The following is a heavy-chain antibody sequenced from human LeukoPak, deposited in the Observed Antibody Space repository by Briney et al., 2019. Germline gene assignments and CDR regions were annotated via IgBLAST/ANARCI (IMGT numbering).Heavy chain of an antibody. CDR2: IYPGDSDT. CDR1: EYSFTSYW. Sequence: GESLKISCKGSEYSFTSYWIGWVRQMPGKGLEWMGIIYPGDSDTRYSPSFQGQVTISADKSISTAYLQWSSLKASDTAMYYCARSSDFWSGYRGYYFDYWGQGTLVTVSS. V-gene: IGHV5-51*01. CDR3: ARSSDFWSGYRGYYFDY. J-gene: IGHJ4*02. D-gene: IGHD3-3*01.